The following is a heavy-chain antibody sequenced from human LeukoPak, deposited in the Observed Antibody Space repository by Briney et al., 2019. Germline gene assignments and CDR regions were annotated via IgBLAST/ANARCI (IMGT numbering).Heavy chain of an antibody. V-gene: IGHV3-23*01. CDR3: AKGPYSSSPPFDY. Sequence: GGSMRLSCAASGFTFSSYDMSWVRQAPGKGLEWVSAISGSGGSTYYADSVKGRFTISRDNSKNTLYLQMNSLRAEDTAVYYCAKGPYSSSPPFDYWGQGTLVTVSS. CDR1: GFTFSSYD. J-gene: IGHJ4*02. CDR2: ISGSGGST. D-gene: IGHD6-13*01.